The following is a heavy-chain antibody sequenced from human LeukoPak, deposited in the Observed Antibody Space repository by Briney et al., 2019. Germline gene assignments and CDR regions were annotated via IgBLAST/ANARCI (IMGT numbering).Heavy chain of an antibody. Sequence: GGSLRLSCEALEFTSPKNTIHGFSKTPGKGLKWVPYISSGSTTIYYTDSVKGRFTISRDNAKNSLYLQMNSLRAEDTAVYYCARRESTTMVRGGVDYWGQGTLVTVSS. CDR3: ARRESTTMVRGGVDY. CDR1: EFTSPKNT. CDR2: ISSGSTTI. D-gene: IGHD3-10*01. J-gene: IGHJ4*02. V-gene: IGHV3-48*01.